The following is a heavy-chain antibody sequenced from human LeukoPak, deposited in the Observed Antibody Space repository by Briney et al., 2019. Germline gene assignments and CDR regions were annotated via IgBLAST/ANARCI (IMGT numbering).Heavy chain of an antibody. V-gene: IGHV4-34*01. CDR1: GGSFSGYY. CDR2: INHSGST. J-gene: IGHJ4*02. D-gene: IGHD1-26*01. Sequence: SETLSLTCAVYGGSFSGYYWSWIRQPPGKGLEWIGEINHSGSTNYNPSLKSRVTISVDTSKNQFSLKLSSVTAADTAVYYCARLISGSYRSKLFDYWGQGTLVTVSS. CDR3: ARLISGSYRSKLFDY.